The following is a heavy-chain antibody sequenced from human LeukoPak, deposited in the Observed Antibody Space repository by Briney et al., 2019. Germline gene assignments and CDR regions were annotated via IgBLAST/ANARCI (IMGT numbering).Heavy chain of an antibody. Sequence: SETLSLTCTVSGGSISGYYWSWIRQPPGKGLEWIGYISYSGNTYYNPSLKSRVTISVDTSKNQFSLKLSSVTAADTAVYYCARQRTVGHYYYGTDVWGQGTTVTVSS. CDR1: GGSISGYY. D-gene: IGHD4-23*01. J-gene: IGHJ6*02. CDR2: ISYSGNT. V-gene: IGHV4-59*08. CDR3: ARQRTVGHYYYGTDV.